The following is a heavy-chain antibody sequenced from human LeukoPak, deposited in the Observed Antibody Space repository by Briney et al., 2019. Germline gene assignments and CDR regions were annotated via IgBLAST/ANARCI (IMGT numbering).Heavy chain of an antibody. Sequence: ASVKVSCKASGYTFSDYYKHWVRQAPGQGLEWMGWINPNSGGTNYAQKFQGRVTMTRDTSITTAYMELSRLRSDDSAVYYSARIDCSGGSCYSEALGSFDYWGQGTLVTVSS. V-gene: IGHV1-2*02. J-gene: IGHJ4*02. CDR3: ARIDCSGGSCYSEALGSFDY. CDR1: GYTFSDYY. CDR2: INPNSGGT. D-gene: IGHD2-15*01.